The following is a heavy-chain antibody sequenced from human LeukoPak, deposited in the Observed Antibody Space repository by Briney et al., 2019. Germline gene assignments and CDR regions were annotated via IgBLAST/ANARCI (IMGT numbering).Heavy chain of an antibody. Sequence: GGSLRLSCAASGFTFSSYAMSWVRQAPGKGLEWVSAISGSGGSTYYADSVKGRFTISRDNSKSTLYVQMNSLRVEDTAVYYCAKRSGGGNSAHLYMDVWGKGTTVTVSS. CDR1: GFTFSSYA. J-gene: IGHJ6*03. D-gene: IGHD4-23*01. CDR2: ISGSGGST. V-gene: IGHV3-23*01. CDR3: AKRSGGGNSAHLYMDV.